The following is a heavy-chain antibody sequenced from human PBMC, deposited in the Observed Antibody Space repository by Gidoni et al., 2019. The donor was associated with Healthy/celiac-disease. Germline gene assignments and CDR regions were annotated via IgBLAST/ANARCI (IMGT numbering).Heavy chain of an antibody. Sequence: EVQLVESGGGLVQPGGSLRLSCSASGFTFSSYAMHWVRQAPGKGLEYVSAISSNGGSTYYADSVKGRFTISRDNSKNTLYLQMSSLRAEDTAVYYCVTIFGVVNTAVGGAFDIWGQGTMVTVSS. CDR1: GFTFSSYA. V-gene: IGHV3-64D*06. D-gene: IGHD3-3*01. CDR3: VTIFGVVNTAVGGAFDI. J-gene: IGHJ3*02. CDR2: ISSNGGST.